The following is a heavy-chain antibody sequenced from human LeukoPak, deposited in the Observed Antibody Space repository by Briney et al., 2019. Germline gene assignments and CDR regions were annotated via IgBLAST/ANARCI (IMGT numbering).Heavy chain of an antibody. CDR2: IKSDGST. CDR1: GFTFSSYW. CDR3: ARAPSEIGGYYPEYFRH. J-gene: IGHJ1*01. Sequence: GGSLRLSCAASGFTFSSYWMHWVRQAPGKGLVWVSRIKSDGSTNYADSVKGRFTISRDNAKNTVSPQMNSLRTEDTGVYYCARAPSEIGGYYPEYFRHWGQGTLVTVSS. D-gene: IGHD3-22*01. V-gene: IGHV3-74*01.